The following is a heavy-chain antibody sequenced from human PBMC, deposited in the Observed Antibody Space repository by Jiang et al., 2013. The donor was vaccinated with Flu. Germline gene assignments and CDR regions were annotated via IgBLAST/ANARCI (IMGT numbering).Heavy chain of an antibody. CDR3: ARAGQIIVGATTWFDP. CDR2: INPNSGGT. J-gene: IGHJ5*02. CDR1: GYTFTGYY. Sequence: AEVKKPGASVKVSCKASGYTFTGYYMHWVRQAPGQGLEWMGWINPNSGGTNYAQKFQGRVTMTRDTSISTAYMELSRLRSDDTAVYYCARAGQIIVGATTWFDPWGQGTLVTVSS. D-gene: IGHD1-26*01. V-gene: IGHV1-2*02.